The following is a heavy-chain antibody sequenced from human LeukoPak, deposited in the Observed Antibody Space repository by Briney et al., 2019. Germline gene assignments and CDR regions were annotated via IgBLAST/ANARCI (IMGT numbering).Heavy chain of an antibody. CDR2: VHYSGTT. J-gene: IGHJ4*02. CDR1: DGSITNYD. CDR3: ATGYGDFRVEGRYFYS. V-gene: IGHV4-59*01. D-gene: IGHD4-17*01. Sequence: SETLSLTCTVSDGSITNYDRSWVRQPPGKGLEFIGHVHYSGTTNYNPSLRSRVTISIDTSKKHFFLKLKSVTAADTAVYYCATGYGDFRVEGRYFYSWGRGTLVTVSS.